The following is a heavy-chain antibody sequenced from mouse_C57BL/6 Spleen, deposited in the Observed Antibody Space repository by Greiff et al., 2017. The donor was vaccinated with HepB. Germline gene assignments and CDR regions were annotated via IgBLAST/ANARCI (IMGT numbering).Heavy chain of an antibody. CDR1: GYTFTSYW. V-gene: IGHV1-64*01. J-gene: IGHJ4*01. CDR2: IHPNSGST. CDR3: ATDGYYVGLYAMDY. Sequence: QVQLKQPGAELVKPGASVKLSCKASGYTFTSYWMHWVKQRPGQGLEWIGMIHPNSGSTNYNEKFKSKATLTVDKSSSTAYMQLSSLTSEDSAVYYCATDGYYVGLYAMDYWGQGTSVTVSS. D-gene: IGHD2-3*01.